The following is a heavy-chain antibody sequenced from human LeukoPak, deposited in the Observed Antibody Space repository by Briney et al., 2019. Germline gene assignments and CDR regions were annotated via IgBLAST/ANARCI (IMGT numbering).Heavy chain of an antibody. CDR2: ISLTGLT. Sequence: SGTLSLTCDVSGGSISNTNWWSWVRQPPGQGLEWIGEISLTGLTHYNPSLESRVTVSLDKSKNQLSLNLTSVTAADTAVYYCSRENGAFSPFGYWGQGTLVTVLS. CDR1: GGSISNTNW. V-gene: IGHV4-4*02. CDR3: SRENGAFSPFGY. J-gene: IGHJ4*02. D-gene: IGHD2-8*01.